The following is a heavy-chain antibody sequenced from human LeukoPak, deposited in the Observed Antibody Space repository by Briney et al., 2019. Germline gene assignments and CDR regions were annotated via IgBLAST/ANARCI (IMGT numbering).Heavy chain of an antibody. CDR3: ARDDEGIAAGDDAFDI. CDR1: GGTFSSYA. Sequence: GASVKVSCKASGGTFSSYAISWVRQAPGQGLEWMGGIIPIFGTTNYAQKFQGRVTITADESTSTAYMELGSLRSEDTAVYYCARDDEGIAAGDDAFDIWGQGTMVTVSS. V-gene: IGHV1-69*13. J-gene: IGHJ3*02. D-gene: IGHD6-13*01. CDR2: IIPIFGTT.